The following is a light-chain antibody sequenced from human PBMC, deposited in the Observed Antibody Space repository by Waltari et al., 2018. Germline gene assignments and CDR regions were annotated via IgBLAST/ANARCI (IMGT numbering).Light chain of an antibody. CDR1: SSNLGAPYD. J-gene: IGLJ2*01. CDR3: QSYDISLGIVV. CDR2: GNS. V-gene: IGLV1-40*01. Sequence: QSVLTQPPSVSGAPGQRVTISCTRSSSNLGAPYDVHRYQQLPGTAPKLLIYGNSHRPSGIPDRFSGSKSGPSASLAITGLQAEDEADYYCQSYDISLGIVVFGGGTKLTVL.